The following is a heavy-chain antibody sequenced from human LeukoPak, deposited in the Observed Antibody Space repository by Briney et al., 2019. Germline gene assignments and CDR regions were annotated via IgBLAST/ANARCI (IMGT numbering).Heavy chain of an antibody. Sequence: GGSLRLSCAASGFTFDDYGMSWVRRAPGKGLEWVSYISSSSSTIYYADSVKGRFTISRDNAKNSLYLQMNSLRAEDTAVYYCAREGYYGSGTFDYWGQGTLVTVSS. CDR2: ISSSSSTI. CDR1: GFTFDDYG. CDR3: AREGYYGSGTFDY. J-gene: IGHJ4*02. D-gene: IGHD3-10*01. V-gene: IGHV3-48*01.